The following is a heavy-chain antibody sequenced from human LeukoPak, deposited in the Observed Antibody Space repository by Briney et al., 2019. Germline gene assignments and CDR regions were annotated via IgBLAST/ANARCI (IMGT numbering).Heavy chain of an antibody. CDR1: GGSISSGGYY. V-gene: IGHV4-30-2*03. D-gene: IGHD6-13*01. CDR2: IYHSGST. CDR3: ARHFVAGIAAAGNLFDY. J-gene: IGHJ4*02. Sequence: SQTLSLTCTVSGGSISSGGYYWSWIRQPPGKGLEWIGYIYHSGSTYYNPSLKSRVTISVDTSKNQFSLKLSSVTAADTAVYYCARHFVAGIAAAGNLFDYWGQGTLVTVSS.